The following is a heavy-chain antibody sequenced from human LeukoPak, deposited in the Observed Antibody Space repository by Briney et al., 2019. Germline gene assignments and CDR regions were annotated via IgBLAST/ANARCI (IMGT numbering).Heavy chain of an antibody. CDR3: AGWQLILFDY. Sequence: GRCLRPSCTASGLIVDTYGSTSARQAGGSGLGWVSSINGGGDTTYYADSVKGRFTISRDNSRSTLYLQMNSLRAEEMALYYCAGWQLILFDYWGQGVPVTVSS. J-gene: IGHJ4*02. CDR1: GLIVDTYG. V-gene: IGHV3-23*01. D-gene: IGHD1-26*01. CDR2: INGGGDTT.